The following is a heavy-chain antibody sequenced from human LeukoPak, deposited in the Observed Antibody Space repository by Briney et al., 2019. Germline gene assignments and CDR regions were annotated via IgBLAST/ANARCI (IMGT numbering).Heavy chain of an antibody. CDR1: GGSFSSNA. D-gene: IGHD6-13*01. CDR3: ASARNSSSWYRAPSAFDI. Sequence: GASVNVSCKASGGSFSSNAISWVRQAPGQGLEWMGRIIPILGIANYAQKFQGRVTITADKSTSTAYMELSSLRSEDTAVYYCASARNSSSWYRAPSAFDIWGQGTMVTVSS. CDR2: IIPILGIA. J-gene: IGHJ3*02. V-gene: IGHV1-69*04.